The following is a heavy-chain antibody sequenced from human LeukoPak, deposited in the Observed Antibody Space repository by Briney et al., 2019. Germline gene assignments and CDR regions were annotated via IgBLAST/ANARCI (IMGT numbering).Heavy chain of an antibody. CDR3: ARDGEELGFFDI. J-gene: IGHJ3*02. V-gene: IGHV3-21*01. Sequence: GGSLRLSCAASGFTFSSYSTNWVRQAPGKGLEWVSSISSSSSYIYYADSVKGRFTISRDNAKNSLYLQMNSLRAEDTAVYYCARDGEELGFFDIWGQGTMVTVSS. CDR1: GFTFSSYS. CDR2: ISSSSSYI. D-gene: IGHD5-18*01.